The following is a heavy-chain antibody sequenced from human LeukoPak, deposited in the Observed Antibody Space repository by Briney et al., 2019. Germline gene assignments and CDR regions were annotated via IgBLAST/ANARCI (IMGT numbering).Heavy chain of an antibody. Sequence: PSETLSLTCTVSGGSISSSSYYWGWIRQPPGKGLEWIGSIYYSGSTYYNPSLKSRVTISVDTSKNQFSLKLSSATAADTAVYYCARLSSSEGFDPWGQGTLVTVSS. V-gene: IGHV4-39*01. J-gene: IGHJ5*02. CDR3: ARLSSSEGFDP. CDR2: IYYSGST. D-gene: IGHD6-6*01. CDR1: GGSISSSSYY.